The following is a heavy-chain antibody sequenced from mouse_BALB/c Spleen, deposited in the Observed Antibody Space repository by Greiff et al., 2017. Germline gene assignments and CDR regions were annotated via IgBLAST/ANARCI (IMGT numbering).Heavy chain of an antibody. CDR3: ARQGGFHYPFYAMDY. J-gene: IGHJ4*01. CDR2: ISSGGGST. V-gene: IGHV5-12-1*01. CDR1: GFAFSSYD. D-gene: IGHD1-1*02. Sequence: EVHLVESGGGLVKPGGSLKLSCAASGFAFSSYDMSWVRQTPEKRLEWVAYISSGGGSTYYPDTVKGRFTISRDNAKNTLYLQMSSLKSEDTAMYYCARQGGFHYPFYAMDYWGQGTSVTVSS.